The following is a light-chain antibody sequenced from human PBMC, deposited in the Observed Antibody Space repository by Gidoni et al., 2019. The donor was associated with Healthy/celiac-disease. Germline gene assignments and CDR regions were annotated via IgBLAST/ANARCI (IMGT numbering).Light chain of an antibody. CDR2: DAS. Sequence: DIQMTQSPSSLSASVGDRVTITCQAIQDISNYLNWYQQKPGKAPKLLIYDASNLETGGPSRFSGSGSGTDFTFTISSLQPEDIATYYCQQYDNLPLYTFGQGTKLEIK. J-gene: IGKJ2*01. CDR1: QDISNY. V-gene: IGKV1-33*01. CDR3: QQYDNLPLYT.